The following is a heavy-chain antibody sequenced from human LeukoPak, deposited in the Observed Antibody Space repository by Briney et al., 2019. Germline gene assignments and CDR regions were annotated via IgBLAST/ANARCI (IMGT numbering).Heavy chain of an antibody. CDR1: GYSISSNYY. J-gene: IGHJ3*02. CDR3: ARSCRILDIVATIRARLGGNGFDI. V-gene: IGHV4-38-2*02. D-gene: IGHD5-12*01. CDR2: INHSGST. Sequence: SETLSLTCTVSGYSISSNYYWGWIRPPPGKGLEWIGSINHSGSTYYNPSLKSRVTIAVETSKNQFSLKLSSVTAADKAVYYCARSCRILDIVATIRARLGGNGFDIWGQGTMVTVSS.